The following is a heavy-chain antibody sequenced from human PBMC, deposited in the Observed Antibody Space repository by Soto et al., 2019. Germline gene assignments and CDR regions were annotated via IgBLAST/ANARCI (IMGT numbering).Heavy chain of an antibody. D-gene: IGHD3-22*01. CDR2: ISSSSSYI. CDR3: ARDGRITMIVVVSGPLDY. Sequence: AGGSLRLSCAASGFTFSSYSMNWVRQAPGKGLKWVSSISSSSSYIYYADSVKGRFTISRDNAKNSLYLQMNSLRAEDTAVYYCARDGRITMIVVVSGPLDYWGQGTLVTVSS. CDR1: GFTFSSYS. J-gene: IGHJ4*02. V-gene: IGHV3-21*01.